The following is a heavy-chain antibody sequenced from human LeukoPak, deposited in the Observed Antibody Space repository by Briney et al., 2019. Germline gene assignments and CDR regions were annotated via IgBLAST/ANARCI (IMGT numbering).Heavy chain of an antibody. CDR3: ATLALHIVVVDAFDI. J-gene: IGHJ3*02. CDR2: IRYDGSNK. Sequence: GGSLRLSCAASGFTFSSYWMSWVRQAPGKGLEWVAFIRYDGSNKYYADSVKGRFTISRDNSKNTLYLQMNSLRAEDTAVYYCATLALHIVVVDAFDIWGQGTMVTVSS. CDR1: GFTFSSYW. V-gene: IGHV3-30*02. D-gene: IGHD2-21*01.